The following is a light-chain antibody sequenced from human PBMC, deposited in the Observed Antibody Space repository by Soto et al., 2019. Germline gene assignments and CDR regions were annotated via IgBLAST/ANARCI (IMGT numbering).Light chain of an antibody. CDR3: QQTFSPPNT. CDR1: QTVRRY. V-gene: IGKV1-39*01. J-gene: IGKJ5*01. CDR2: AES. Sequence: IKMTQSPSSLSASVGDRVTITFRASQTVRRYLNWYQQKPGKAPTLLIYAESTLESAVPPRFSGAGSETDFTLTINGLQPDDFATYYCQQTFSPPNTSGQGTRLEI.